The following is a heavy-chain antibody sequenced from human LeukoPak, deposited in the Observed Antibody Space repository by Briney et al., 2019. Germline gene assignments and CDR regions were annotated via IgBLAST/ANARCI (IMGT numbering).Heavy chain of an antibody. Sequence: PSETLSLTCTVSGGSISSYYWSWIRQPPGKGLEWIGYIYYSGSTNYNPSLKSRVTISADTSKNQFSLKLSSVTAANTAVYYCARDITYYYDSSGHTYYYGMDVWGQGTTVTVSS. V-gene: IGHV4-59*01. CDR2: IYYSGST. CDR3: ARDITYYYDSSGHTYYYGMDV. CDR1: GGSISSYY. J-gene: IGHJ6*02. D-gene: IGHD3-22*01.